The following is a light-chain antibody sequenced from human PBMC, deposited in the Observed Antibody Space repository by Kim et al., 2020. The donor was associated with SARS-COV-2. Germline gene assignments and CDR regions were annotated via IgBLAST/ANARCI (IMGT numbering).Light chain of an antibody. CDR1: SSDVGGYNY. J-gene: IGLJ2*01. V-gene: IGLV2-11*01. CDR3: CSYAGSYTVV. CDR2: DVT. Sequence: GQSGTISCTGTSSDVGGYNYVSWYQHYPGKAPKLMIYDVTKRPSGVPDRFSGSKFGNTASLTISGLQAEDEADYYCCSYAGSYTVVFGGGTQLTVL.